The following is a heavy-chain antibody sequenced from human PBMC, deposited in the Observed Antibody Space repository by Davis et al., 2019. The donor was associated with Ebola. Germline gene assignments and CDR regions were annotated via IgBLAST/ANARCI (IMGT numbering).Heavy chain of an antibody. CDR3: VRDNSYYFDY. J-gene: IGHJ4*02. CDR2: IKQGGNEK. D-gene: IGHD4-23*01. V-gene: IGHV3-7*01. Sequence: GESLKISCAASGFTFSSYWMSWVRQAPGKGLEWVANIKQGGNEKYYVDSVKGRFTISRDDAKNSVSLQMSSLRVEDTAVYYCVRDNSYYFDYWGQGTLVTVSS. CDR1: GFTFSSYW.